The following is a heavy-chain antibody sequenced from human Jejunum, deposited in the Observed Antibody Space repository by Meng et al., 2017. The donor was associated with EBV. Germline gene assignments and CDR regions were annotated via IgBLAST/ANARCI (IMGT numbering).Heavy chain of an antibody. CDR2: IYYSGST. Sequence: QLQLQSWGRVLVTSPEPLLISTAASGCTVKSGNFYWSWIRQPPGKVLEWIGYIYYSGSTNYIPFLKSRVTISLATSKNQFSLKLSSATAADTAVYYCAGIRYSGYDRAFDYWGQGALVTVSS. CDR1: GCTVKSGNFY. D-gene: IGHD5-12*01. CDR3: AGIRYSGYDRAFDY. J-gene: IGHJ4*02. V-gene: IGHV4-61*01.